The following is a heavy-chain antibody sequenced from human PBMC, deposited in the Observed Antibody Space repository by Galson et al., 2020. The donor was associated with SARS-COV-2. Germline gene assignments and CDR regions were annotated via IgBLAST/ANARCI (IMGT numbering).Heavy chain of an antibody. J-gene: IGHJ5*02. CDR2: ISYDGSNK. D-gene: IGHD3-22*01. Sequence: GGSLRLSCAASGFTFSSYGMHWVRQAPGKGLEWVAVISYDGSNKYYADSVKGRFTISRDNSKNTLYLQMNSLRAEDTAVYYCAKVHENNDSSGSGGGYWFDPWGQGTLVTVSS. CDR3: AKVHENNDSSGSGGGYWFDP. V-gene: IGHV3-30*18. CDR1: GFTFSSYG.